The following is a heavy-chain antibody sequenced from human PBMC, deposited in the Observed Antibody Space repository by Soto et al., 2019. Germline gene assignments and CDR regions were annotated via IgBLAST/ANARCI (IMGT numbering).Heavy chain of an antibody. CDR3: ARGRGIGFSSTWNIYWYYNMDV. Sequence: QVQLVQSGAEVRKSGSSVKVSCKAAGGTFSDYALSWVRQAPGQGLEWMGGIIPMFATTNYAQKFQGRVTITADDSATTAHMELSSLKSEDTAVYYCARGRGIGFSSTWNIYWYYNMDVWGQGTPVTVSS. J-gene: IGHJ6*02. CDR2: IIPMFATT. CDR1: GGTFSDYA. D-gene: IGHD6-13*01. V-gene: IGHV1-69*01.